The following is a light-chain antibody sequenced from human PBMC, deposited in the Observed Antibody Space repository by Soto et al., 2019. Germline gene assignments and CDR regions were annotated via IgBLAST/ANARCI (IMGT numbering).Light chain of an antibody. CDR1: QSVDYW. V-gene: IGKV1-5*01. CDR2: DAS. J-gene: IGKJ1*01. CDR3: EHYKSRWT. Sequence: DIQMTQSPSTLSASVGDRVTITCRASQSVDYWLAWYQQKSGKAPKLLIYDASTLVSGVPSRFSGSGSGTAITLTISSLQVDDFATYDCEHYKSRWTLGQGTKVEIK.